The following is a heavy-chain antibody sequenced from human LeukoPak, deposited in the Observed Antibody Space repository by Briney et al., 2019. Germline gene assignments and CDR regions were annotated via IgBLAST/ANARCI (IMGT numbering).Heavy chain of an antibody. CDR2: IIPTFGTA. CDR1: GGTFSSYA. CDR3: ARDLYCSGGSCYSD. V-gene: IGHV1-69*05. D-gene: IGHD2-15*01. J-gene: IGHJ4*02. Sequence: SVKVSCKASGGTFSSYAISWVRQAPGQGLEWMGRIIPTFGTANYAQKFQGRVTITTDESTSTAYMELSSLRSEDTAVYYCARDLYCSGGSCYSDWGQGTLVTVSS.